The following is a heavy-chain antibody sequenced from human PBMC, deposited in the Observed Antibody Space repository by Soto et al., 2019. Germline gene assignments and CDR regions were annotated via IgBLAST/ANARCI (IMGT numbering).Heavy chain of an antibody. CDR3: ARGAQAAPDHGDY. J-gene: IGHJ4*02. V-gene: IGHV3-74*01. Sequence: GGSLRLSCAASGFTFSSYWMHWVRQAPGKGLVSVSHINSDGSTTNYPDSVKGRFTISRDNAKNTLYLQMNSLRAEDTAVYYCARGAQAAPDHGDYWGQGTLVTVSS. D-gene: IGHD6-13*01. CDR1: GFTFSSYW. CDR2: INSDGSTT.